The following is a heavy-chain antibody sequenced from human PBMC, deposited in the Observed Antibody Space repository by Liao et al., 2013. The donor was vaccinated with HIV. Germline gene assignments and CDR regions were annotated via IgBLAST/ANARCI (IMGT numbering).Heavy chain of an antibody. CDR3: FVSTDELVRVTGLGRGKLYLTVRFFFRITSGPGTETGTKVRYRTVPSLRKGTFD. CDR2: VSGSGSS. J-gene: IGHJ5*01. CDR1: GGSISSGDYY. D-gene: IGHD3-10*01. Sequence: QVQLQESGPGLVKPSQTLSLTCTVSGGSISSGDYYWSWIRQPPGKGLEWIGYVSGSGSSNHSPSLKSRVTISIDMSKNQFFLELNSVTADDDGRSYFVSTDELVRVTGLGRGKLYLTVRFFFRITSGPGTETGTKVRYRTVPSLRKGTFD. V-gene: IGHV4-31*05.